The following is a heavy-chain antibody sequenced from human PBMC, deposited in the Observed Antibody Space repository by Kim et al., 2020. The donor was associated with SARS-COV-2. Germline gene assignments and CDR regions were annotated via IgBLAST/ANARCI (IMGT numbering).Heavy chain of an antibody. CDR2: IYYSGST. CDR1: GGSISSGGYY. Sequence: SETLSLTCTVSGGSISSGGYYWSWIRQHPGKGLEWIGYIYYSGSTYYNPSLKSRVTISVDTSKNQFSLKLSSVTAADTAVYYCARARITMITAEDAFDICGQGTMVTVSS. CDR3: ARARITMITAEDAFDI. D-gene: IGHD3-22*01. J-gene: IGHJ3*02. V-gene: IGHV4-31*03.